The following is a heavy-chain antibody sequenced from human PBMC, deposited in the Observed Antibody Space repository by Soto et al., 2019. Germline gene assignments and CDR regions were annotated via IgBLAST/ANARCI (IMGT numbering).Heavy chain of an antibody. D-gene: IGHD4-17*01. CDR1: GGSISSSNW. CDR2: IYHSGSN. Sequence: KPSETLSLTCAVSGGSISSSNWWSWVRQPPGKGLEWIGEIYHSGSNNHNQSLKSRVTISVDKSKHQFPLKLSSVTAADTAVYYCARDGLPTVPRRWFDPWGQGTLVTVSS. J-gene: IGHJ5*02. CDR3: ARDGLPTVPRRWFDP. V-gene: IGHV4-4*02.